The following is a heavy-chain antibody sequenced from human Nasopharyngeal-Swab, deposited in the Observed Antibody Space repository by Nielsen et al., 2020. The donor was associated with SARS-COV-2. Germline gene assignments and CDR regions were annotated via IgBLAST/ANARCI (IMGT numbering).Heavy chain of an antibody. V-gene: IGHV3-23*01. J-gene: IGHJ4*02. CDR3: AKGISSGWSFFDY. D-gene: IGHD6-19*01. CDR1: GFTFSSYA. Sequence: GSLRLSCAASGFTFSSYAMSWVRQAPGKGLEWVSALSGSGGSTYYADSVKGRFTISRDNSKNTLYLQMNSLRAEDTAVYYCAKGISSGWSFFDYWGQGTLVTVSS. CDR2: LSGSGGST.